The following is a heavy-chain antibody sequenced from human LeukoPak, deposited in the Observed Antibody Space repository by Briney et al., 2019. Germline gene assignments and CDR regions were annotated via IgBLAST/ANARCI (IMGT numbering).Heavy chain of an antibody. CDR3: ARAPILLWFGFDY. CDR1: GGSISSGSYY. D-gene: IGHD3-10*01. J-gene: IGHJ4*02. CDR2: IYTSGST. V-gene: IGHV4-61*02. Sequence: SETLSLTCTVSGGSISSGSYYWSWIRQPAGTGLEWIGRIYTSGSTNYNPSLKSRVTISVDTSKNQFSLKLSSVTAADTAVYYCARAPILLWFGFDYWGQGTLVTVSS.